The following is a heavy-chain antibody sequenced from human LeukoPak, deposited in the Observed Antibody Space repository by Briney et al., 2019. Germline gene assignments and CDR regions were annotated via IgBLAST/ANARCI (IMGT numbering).Heavy chain of an antibody. CDR3: AREVVGAVDAFDI. CDR2: IYTSGGT. CDR1: GGSISSYY. Sequence: PSETLSLTCTVSGGSISSYYWSWIRQPAGKGLEWIGRIYTSGGTNYNPSFKSRVTISVDKSKNQFSLKLSSVTAADTAVYYCAREVVGAVDAFDIWGQGTMVTVSS. J-gene: IGHJ3*02. D-gene: IGHD1-26*01. V-gene: IGHV4-4*07.